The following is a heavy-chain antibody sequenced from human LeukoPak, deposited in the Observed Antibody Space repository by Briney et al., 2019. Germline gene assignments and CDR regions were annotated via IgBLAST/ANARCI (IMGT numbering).Heavy chain of an antibody. CDR2: ISGYNGNT. D-gene: IGHD1-26*01. V-gene: IGHV1-18*01. CDR3: ARMDTSGSYYLWYFDY. J-gene: IGHJ4*02. Sequence: ASVKVSCKASGYTLSNFGISWVRQAPGQGLEWVGWISGYNGNTKYAQKLQGRVTVTTDTSTSTAYMDLWSLTSDDTAVYYCARMDTSGSYYLWYFDYWGQGTLVTVSS. CDR1: GYTLSNFG.